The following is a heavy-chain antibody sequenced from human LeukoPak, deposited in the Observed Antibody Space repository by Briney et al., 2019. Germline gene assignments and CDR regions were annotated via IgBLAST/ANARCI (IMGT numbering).Heavy chain of an antibody. CDR2: ISDDGSNT. J-gene: IGHJ3*02. Sequence: PGGSLRLSCAASGFTFSSYGMHWVRQAPGKGLEWVAVISDDGSNTHYADSVKGRFTISRDNSKNTLYLQMYSLRAEDTAVYYCARRKPEYYYDSSGYYLDAFDIWGQGTMVTVSS. V-gene: IGHV3-33*05. D-gene: IGHD3-22*01. CDR3: ARRKPEYYYDSSGYYLDAFDI. CDR1: GFTFSSYG.